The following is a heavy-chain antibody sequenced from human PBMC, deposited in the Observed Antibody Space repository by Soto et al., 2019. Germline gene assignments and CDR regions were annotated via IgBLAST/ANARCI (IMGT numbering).Heavy chain of an antibody. CDR1: GDSISIGDYY. J-gene: IGHJ5*02. Sequence: SDTLSLTCTVSGDSISIGDYYWGWIRQPPGKGLEWIGYIYYSGSTNYNPSLKSRVTISVDTSKNQFSLKLSSVTAADTAVYYCARERPDGARLDPWGQGTLVTISS. CDR3: ARERPDGARLDP. V-gene: IGHV4-61*08. D-gene: IGHD6-6*01. CDR2: IYYSGST.